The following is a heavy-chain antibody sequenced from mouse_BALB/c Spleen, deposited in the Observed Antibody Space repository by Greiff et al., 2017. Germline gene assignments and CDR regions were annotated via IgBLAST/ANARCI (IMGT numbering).Heavy chain of an antibody. Sequence: QVQLKQSGAELVKPGASVKLSCKASGYTFTSYYMYWVKQRPGQGLEWIGEINPSNGGTNFNEKFKSKATLTVDKSSSTAYMQLSSPTSEDSAVYYCARGDYGYDGGFAYWGQGTLVTVSA. CDR3: ARGDYGYDGGFAY. D-gene: IGHD2-2*01. J-gene: IGHJ3*01. CDR2: INPSNGGT. V-gene: IGHV1S81*02. CDR1: GYTFTSYY.